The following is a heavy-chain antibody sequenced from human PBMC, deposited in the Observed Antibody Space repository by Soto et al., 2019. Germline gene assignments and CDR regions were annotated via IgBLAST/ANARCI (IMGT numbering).Heavy chain of an antibody. V-gene: IGHV3-11*01. CDR3: ARCVVAAHYFDY. CDR1: GFTFSDYS. Sequence: QVQLVESGGGLVKPGGPLRLSCAASGFTFSDYSMSWIRQPPGKGLEWVSYISSSGSTIYYADSVKGRFTISRDNAKNSLYLQMNSLRAEDTAVYYCARCVVAAHYFDYWGQGTLVTVSS. CDR2: ISSSGSTI. D-gene: IGHD2-15*01. J-gene: IGHJ4*02.